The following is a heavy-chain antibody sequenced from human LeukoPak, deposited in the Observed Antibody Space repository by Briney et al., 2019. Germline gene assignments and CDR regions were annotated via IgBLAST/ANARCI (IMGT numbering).Heavy chain of an antibody. V-gene: IGHV1-69*01. CDR3: ARDPGVYGSSWYPFDY. Sequence: SVKVSCKASGGTFSSYAISWVRQAPGQGLEWMGGIIPIFGTANYAQKFQGRVTITADESTSTAYMELSSLRSGDTAVYYCARDPGVYGSSWYPFDYWGQGTLVTVSS. J-gene: IGHJ4*02. CDR1: GGTFSSYA. D-gene: IGHD6-13*01. CDR2: IIPIFGTA.